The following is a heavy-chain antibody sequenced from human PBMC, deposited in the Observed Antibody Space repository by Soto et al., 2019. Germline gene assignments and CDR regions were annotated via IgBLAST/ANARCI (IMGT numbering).Heavy chain of an antibody. V-gene: IGHV4-4*02. CDR2: TSFRGTA. Sequence: QVQLQESGPGLVEPSETLSLTCAVSGGSISETYWWVWVRPPPGKGLQWIGETSFRGTAHYNPSLVSRVTKSSDTSRNQLSLSLISVTAAVAASYYCARNVGVPGTRGFDYLGQGTLVTVSS. CDR1: GGSISETYW. CDR3: ARNVGVPGTRGFDY. J-gene: IGHJ4*02. D-gene: IGHD1-1*01.